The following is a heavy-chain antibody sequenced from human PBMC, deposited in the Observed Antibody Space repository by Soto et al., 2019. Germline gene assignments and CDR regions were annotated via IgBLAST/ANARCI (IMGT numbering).Heavy chain of an antibody. V-gene: IGHV3-23*01. D-gene: IGHD3-22*01. Sequence: GGSLRLSCAASGFTFSSYAMSWVRQAPGKGLEWVSAISGSGGSTYYADSVKGRFTISRDNSKNTLYLQMNSLRAEDTAVYYCAKDIGAYYYDSSGYLDAFDIWGQGTMVTVSS. J-gene: IGHJ3*02. CDR3: AKDIGAYYYDSSGYLDAFDI. CDR1: GFTFSSYA. CDR2: ISGSGGST.